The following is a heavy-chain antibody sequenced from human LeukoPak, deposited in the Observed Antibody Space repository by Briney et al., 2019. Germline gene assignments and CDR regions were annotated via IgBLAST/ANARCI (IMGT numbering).Heavy chain of an antibody. CDR3: ARRGSAATPRFDV. CDR2: IDPPDSDT. V-gene: IGHV5-51*01. Sequence: GASLKISCRGSGYSFTSYWTAWVRQMPGKGLEWMGIIDPPDSDTRYSPSFQGQVPISAEKSISAAYLQWSGLKASDPAMYYCARRGSAATPRFDVWGQGTMVTVSS. D-gene: IGHD2-2*01. CDR1: GYSFTSYW. J-gene: IGHJ6*02.